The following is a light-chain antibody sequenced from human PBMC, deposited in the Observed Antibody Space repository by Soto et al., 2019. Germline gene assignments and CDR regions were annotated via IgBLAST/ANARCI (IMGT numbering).Light chain of an antibody. CDR1: QSVSSSY. V-gene: IGKV3-20*01. CDR2: DAS. Sequence: EIVLTQSPGTLSLSPGERATLSCRASQSVSSSYLAWYQQKPGQAPRLLIYDASSRATGIPDRFSGSGSGTDFTLTIRRLAPEDFAVYYCQQYGSSTGYTFGQGTKLEIK. J-gene: IGKJ2*01. CDR3: QQYGSSTGYT.